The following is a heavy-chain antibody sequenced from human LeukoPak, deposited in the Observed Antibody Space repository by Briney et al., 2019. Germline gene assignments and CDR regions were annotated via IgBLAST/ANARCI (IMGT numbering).Heavy chain of an antibody. CDR2: ISWNSGSI. J-gene: IGHJ4*02. D-gene: IGHD3-9*01. V-gene: IGHV3-9*01. Sequence: GRSLRLSCAASGFTFDDYAMHWVRQAPGKGLEWVSGISWNSGSIGYADSVKGRFTISRDNAKNSLYLQMNSLRAEDTALYYCAKDGQYFDWLHGYFDYWGQGTLVTVSS. CDR3: AKDGQYFDWLHGYFDY. CDR1: GFTFDDYA.